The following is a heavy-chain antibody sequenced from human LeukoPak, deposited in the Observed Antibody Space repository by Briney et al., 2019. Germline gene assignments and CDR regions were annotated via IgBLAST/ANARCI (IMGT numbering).Heavy chain of an antibody. CDR3: ARDPYPLLAGGGLFDY. CDR1: GFSFSSYE. J-gene: IGHJ4*02. CDR2: ISSSGSTI. D-gene: IGHD3-16*01. V-gene: IGHV3-48*03. Sequence: GGSLRLSCAASGFSFSSYEMNWVRQAPGKGLEWVSYISSSGSTIYYADSVKGRFTISRDNAKNSLYLQMNSLRAEDTAVYYCARDPYPLLAGGGLFDYGGQGPWVTVS.